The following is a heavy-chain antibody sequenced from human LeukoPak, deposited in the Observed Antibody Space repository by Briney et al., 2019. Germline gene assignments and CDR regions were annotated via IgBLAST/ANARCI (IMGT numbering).Heavy chain of an antibody. CDR1: GGSISSDY. CDR3: ARGYSRSWYRFDI. J-gene: IGHJ3*02. V-gene: IGHV4-59*01. D-gene: IGHD6-13*01. Sequence: PSETLSLTCTVSGGSISSDYWSWIRQPPGKGLEWIGYIYYSGSTNYNPSLKSRVTISVDTSKNQFSLKLSSVTAADTAVYYCARGYSRSWYRFDIWGQGTMVTVSS. CDR2: IYYSGST.